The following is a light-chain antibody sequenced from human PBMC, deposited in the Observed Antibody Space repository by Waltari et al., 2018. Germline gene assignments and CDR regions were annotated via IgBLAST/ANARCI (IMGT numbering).Light chain of an antibody. J-gene: IGKJ5*01. V-gene: IGKV1-12*01. CDR3: QQANTVPII. Sequence: DVQMTQSPSSMSASVGDSVSISCRASQGISNWLAWYQQKPGKAPKLLIYVASTLQKGVPARFSGSGSGTDFTLTISGLQPEDFATYYCQQANTVPIIFGQGTRLEI. CDR2: VAS. CDR1: QGISNW.